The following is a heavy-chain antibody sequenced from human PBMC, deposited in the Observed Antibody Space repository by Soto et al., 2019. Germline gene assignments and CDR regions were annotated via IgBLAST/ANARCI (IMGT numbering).Heavy chain of an antibody. CDR2: ISISVGDE. Sequence: QVQLVESGGGVVQPGKSLRLSCAASGFTFSSYAMHWARQAPGKGLEWVTVISISVGDEYYAESVRGRFTISRDDSKNPLYLQMDSLRVEDTAVYYCARGTIVARKHLDYWGQGTLVTVSS. D-gene: IGHD6-6*01. CDR1: GFTFSSYA. CDR3: ARGTIVARKHLDY. J-gene: IGHJ4*02. V-gene: IGHV3-30*03.